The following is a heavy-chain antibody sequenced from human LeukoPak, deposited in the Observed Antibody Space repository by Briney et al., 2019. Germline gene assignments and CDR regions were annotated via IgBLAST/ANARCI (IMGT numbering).Heavy chain of an antibody. V-gene: IGHV3-23*01. J-gene: IGHJ4*02. Sequence: GGSLRLSCAASGFTFSSAAMTWVRQAPGKGLEWVSLISPTGGNAFYADSVKGRFTISRDNSKNTLYLEMNSLRAEDTAVYFCAKDIQCTYWGQGALVTVSS. CDR3: AKDIQCTY. CDR2: ISPTGGNA. D-gene: IGHD2-8*01. CDR1: GFTFSSAA.